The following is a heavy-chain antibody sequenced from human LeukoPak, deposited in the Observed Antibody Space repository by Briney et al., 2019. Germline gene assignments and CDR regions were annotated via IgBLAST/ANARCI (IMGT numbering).Heavy chain of an antibody. Sequence: SETLSLTCTVSGGSISSNNYYWGWIRQPPGKGLEWIGSIYYSGSTYYNPSLKSRITISVDTSKNQFSLKLSSVTAADTAVYYCARDLRGIQLWSPAWFDPWGQGTLVTVSS. CDR1: GGSISSNNYY. CDR3: ARDLRGIQLWSPAWFDP. D-gene: IGHD5-18*01. CDR2: IYYSGST. J-gene: IGHJ5*02. V-gene: IGHV4-39*07.